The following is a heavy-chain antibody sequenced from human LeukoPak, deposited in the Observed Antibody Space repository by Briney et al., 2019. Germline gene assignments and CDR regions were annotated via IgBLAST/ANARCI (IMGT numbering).Heavy chain of an antibody. J-gene: IGHJ3*02. CDR1: GFTFSSYS. V-gene: IGHV3-21*01. CDR3: ARDRYYYDSSGYRNNDAFDI. D-gene: IGHD3-22*01. CDR2: ISSSSSYI. Sequence: TGGSLRLSCAASGFTFSSYSMNWVRQAPGKGLEWVSSISSSSSYIYYADSVKGRFTISRGNAKNSLYLQMNSLRAEDTAVYYCARDRYYYDSSGYRNNDAFDIWGQGTMVTVSS.